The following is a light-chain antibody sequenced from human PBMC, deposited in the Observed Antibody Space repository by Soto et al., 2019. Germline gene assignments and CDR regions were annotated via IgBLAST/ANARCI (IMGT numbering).Light chain of an antibody. CDR2: KES. J-gene: IGKJ1*01. CDR3: QKYNSYSPK. CDR1: QSISTW. Sequence: DIQSPQSTSTRSSSVVYRVPITRRASQSISTWLAWYQQEQGKDPKLLIHKESSLQSGVPSRFSGSGSGTDFTITIRSLQNDDFENYYCQKYNSYSPKVGKGTQVDIK. V-gene: IGKV1-5*03.